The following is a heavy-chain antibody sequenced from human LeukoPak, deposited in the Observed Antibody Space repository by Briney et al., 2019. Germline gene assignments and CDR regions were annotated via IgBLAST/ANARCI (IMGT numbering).Heavy chain of an antibody. CDR2: ISAYNGNT. J-gene: IGHJ6*03. D-gene: IGHD6-13*01. CDR3: ARGIAAAGRPYYYYMDV. V-gene: IGHV1-18*01. Sequence: ASVTVSFKASGYTFTSYGISWVRQAPGQGLEWMGWISAYNGNTNYAQKLQGRVTMTTDTSTSTAYMELRSLRSDDTAVYYCARGIAAAGRPYYYYMDVWGKGTTVTVSS. CDR1: GYTFTSYG.